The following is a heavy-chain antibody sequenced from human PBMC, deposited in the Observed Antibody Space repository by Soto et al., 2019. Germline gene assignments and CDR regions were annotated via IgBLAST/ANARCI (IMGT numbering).Heavy chain of an antibody. CDR2: TYYRSKWYN. D-gene: IGHD3-3*01. CDR3: ASGRWSGFDI. Sequence: QVQLQQSGPGLVKPSQTLSLTCAISGDSVSRISTAWNWIRQSPSRGLEWLGRTYYRSKWYNNYAVSVISRITINPDTSKNQFSLQLNSVTPEDTAVYYCASGRWSGFDIWGQGTMVTVSS. J-gene: IGHJ3*02. V-gene: IGHV6-1*01. CDR1: GDSVSRISTA.